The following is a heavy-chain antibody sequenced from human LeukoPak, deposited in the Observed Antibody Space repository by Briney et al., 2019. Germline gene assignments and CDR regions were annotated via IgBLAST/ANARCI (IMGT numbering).Heavy chain of an antibody. CDR3: ARHFSHSSYGSGWLRKYHFDY. D-gene: IGHD6-19*01. CDR2: INHSGST. V-gene: IGHV4-34*01. Sequence: SETLSLTCAVYGESFTDYYWTWIRQSPGKGLEWIGQINHSGSTNYNPSLKSRVSISVDTSKNQFSLKLNSVTAADTAVYYCARHFSHSSYGSGWLRKYHFDYWGQGTLVTVSS. J-gene: IGHJ4*02. CDR1: GESFTDYY.